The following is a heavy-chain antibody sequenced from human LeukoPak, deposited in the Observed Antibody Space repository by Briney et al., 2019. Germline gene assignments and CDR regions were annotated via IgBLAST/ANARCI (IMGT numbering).Heavy chain of an antibody. CDR2: NYYSGST. V-gene: IGHV4-39*07. Sequence: PSETLSLTCTVSGGSISSTSYYWLWIRQPPGTGLEWIGSNYYSGSTNYNTSLKSRVTISVDTSKNQFSLKVTSVTAADTAVYYCARNYFDGSGYFFWGQGALVTVSS. J-gene: IGHJ4*02. D-gene: IGHD3-22*01. CDR1: GGSISSTSYY. CDR3: ARNYFDGSGYFF.